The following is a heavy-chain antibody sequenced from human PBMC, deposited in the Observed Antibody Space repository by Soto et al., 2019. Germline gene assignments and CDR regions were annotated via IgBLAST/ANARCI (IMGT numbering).Heavy chain of an antibody. Sequence: QVHLVQSGAEVKKPGASVKVSCKTSGYTFTSYGISWVRQAPGQGLEWLGWISGYDGRTNLAQKVQDRVTMTTDTSPXTVYMEPRSLRSDDTAVYYCAREGDVPYYYYGMDVWGQGTTVTVSS. CDR3: AREGDVPYYYYGMDV. CDR2: ISGYDGRT. J-gene: IGHJ6*02. CDR1: GYTFTSYG. V-gene: IGHV1-18*01. D-gene: IGHD2-21*02.